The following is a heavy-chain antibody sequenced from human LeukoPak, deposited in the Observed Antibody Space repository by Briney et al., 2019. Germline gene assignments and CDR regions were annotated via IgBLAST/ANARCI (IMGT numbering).Heavy chain of an antibody. Sequence: GASEKVSCKASGYTFTNYYMHWVRQAPGQGLEWMGIINPSGGDTSYAQKFQGRVTMTRDTSTSTVYMELSSLRSEDTAVYYCAREDCTNGVCYRSFDYWGQGTLVTVSS. J-gene: IGHJ4*02. CDR3: AREDCTNGVCYRSFDY. D-gene: IGHD2-8*01. CDR2: INPSGGDT. CDR1: GYTFTNYY. V-gene: IGHV1-46*01.